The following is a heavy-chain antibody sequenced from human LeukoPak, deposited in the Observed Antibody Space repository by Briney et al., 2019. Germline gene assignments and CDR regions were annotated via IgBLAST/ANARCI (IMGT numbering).Heavy chain of an antibody. Sequence: SETLSLTCTVSGGSISSYYWSWIRQPPGKGLEWIGYIYYSGSTNYNPSLKSRVTISVDTSKNQFSLKLSSVTAADTAVYYCARGREVITMLRGLKPGYYFDYWGQGTLVTVSS. V-gene: IGHV4-59*01. D-gene: IGHD3-10*01. CDR2: IYYSGST. J-gene: IGHJ4*02. CDR1: GGSISSYY. CDR3: ARGREVITMLRGLKPGYYFDY.